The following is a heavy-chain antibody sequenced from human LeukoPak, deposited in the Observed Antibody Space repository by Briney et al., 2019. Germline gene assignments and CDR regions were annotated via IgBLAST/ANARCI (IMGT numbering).Heavy chain of an antibody. Sequence: ASVKVSCKASGFTFTGYYMRWVRQAPGQGLEWMGWINPNSGGTNYAQKFQGRVTMTRDTSISTAYMELSRLRSDDTAVYYCARVYYDFWSEYFDYWGQGTLVTVSS. J-gene: IGHJ4*02. CDR3: ARVYYDFWSEYFDY. D-gene: IGHD3-3*01. CDR1: GFTFTGYY. V-gene: IGHV1-2*02. CDR2: INPNSGGT.